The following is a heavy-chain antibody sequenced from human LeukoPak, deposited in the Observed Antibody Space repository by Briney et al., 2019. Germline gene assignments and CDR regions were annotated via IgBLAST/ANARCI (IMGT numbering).Heavy chain of an antibody. CDR1: DGSISGSY. CDR3: ARYARAPDS. Sequence: PSETLSLTCTISDGSISGSYWSWIRQPPGKGLEWIGYIYSSGSTNFRPSLKDRVPISVDPSQDQSSLKLSSVTAADTAVYYCARYARAPDSWGQGTLVTVSS. CDR2: IYSSGST. V-gene: IGHV4-59*08. D-gene: IGHD2-2*01. J-gene: IGHJ5*01.